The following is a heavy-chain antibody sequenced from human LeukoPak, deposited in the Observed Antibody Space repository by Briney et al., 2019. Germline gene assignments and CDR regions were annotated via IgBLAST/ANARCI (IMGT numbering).Heavy chain of an antibody. V-gene: IGHV3-33*01. Sequence: GGSLRLSCAASGFTFSSYGMHWVRQAPGKGLEWVAVIWYDGSNKYYADSVKGRFTISRDNSKNTLYLQMNSLGAEDTAVYYCARDSPYSSSWFFPLQGDAFDIWGQGTMVTVSS. J-gene: IGHJ3*02. CDR2: IWYDGSNK. CDR3: ARDSPYSSSWFFPLQGDAFDI. D-gene: IGHD6-13*01. CDR1: GFTFSSYG.